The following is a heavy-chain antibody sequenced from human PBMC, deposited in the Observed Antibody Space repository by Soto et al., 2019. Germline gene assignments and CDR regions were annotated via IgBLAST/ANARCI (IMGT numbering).Heavy chain of an antibody. CDR2: INSDGSST. CDR3: ARGYYYDSSGQILPGY. D-gene: IGHD3-22*01. CDR1: GFTFSSYW. Sequence: GGSLRLSCAASGFTFSSYWMHWVRQAPGKGLVWVSRINSDGSSTSYADSVKGRFTISRDNAKNTLYLQMNSLRAEDTAVYYCARGYYYDSSGQILPGYWGQGTLVTVSS. J-gene: IGHJ4*02. V-gene: IGHV3-74*01.